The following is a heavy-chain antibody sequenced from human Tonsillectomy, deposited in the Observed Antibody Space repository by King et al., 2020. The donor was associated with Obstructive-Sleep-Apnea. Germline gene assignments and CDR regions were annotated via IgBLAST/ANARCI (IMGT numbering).Heavy chain of an antibody. CDR1: GVTFDDYA. V-gene: IGHV3-9*01. CDR2: ISWESGNI. CDR3: AKGPYGDYVRLYFDY. J-gene: IGHJ4*02. D-gene: IGHD4-17*01. Sequence: VQLVESGGGLVQPGRSLRLSCAASGVTFDDYAMHRVRQAPGEGLECVSSISWESGNIAYADSVKGPFTISRDNAKNTLYLQMNSLRGEDTALYYCAKGPYGDYVRLYFDYWGQGTLVTVSS.